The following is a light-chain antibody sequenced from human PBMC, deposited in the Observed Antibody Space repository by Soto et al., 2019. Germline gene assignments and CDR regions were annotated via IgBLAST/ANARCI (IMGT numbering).Light chain of an antibody. V-gene: IGKV4-1*01. Sequence: DIVMTQSPDSLAVSLGERATINCKSSQSVLYNSNNQKYLAWYQQKPGQPPKLLIYWASIRESGVPDRFSGSGSGTAFTLTISSLQAEDVAVYYCQQNFNTPLTFGGGTKVEIK. J-gene: IGKJ4*01. CDR1: QSVLYNSNNQKY. CDR2: WAS. CDR3: QQNFNTPLT.